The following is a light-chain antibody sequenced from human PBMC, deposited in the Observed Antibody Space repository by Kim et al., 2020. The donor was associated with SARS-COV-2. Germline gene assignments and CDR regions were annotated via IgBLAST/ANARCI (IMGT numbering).Light chain of an antibody. CDR3: QRYNSVPWT. V-gene: IGKV1-27*01. Sequence: ASVGDRVTITCRASQGISSYLAWYQQKAGKVPRLLIYAASALQSGVPSRFRGSGSGTDFTLTISSLQPEDVATYYCQRYNSVPWTFGQGTKVDIK. J-gene: IGKJ1*01. CDR2: AAS. CDR1: QGISSY.